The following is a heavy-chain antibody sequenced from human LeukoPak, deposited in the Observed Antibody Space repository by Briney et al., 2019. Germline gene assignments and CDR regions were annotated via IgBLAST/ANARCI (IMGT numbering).Heavy chain of an antibody. CDR3: ARIPRDGYDYY. D-gene: IGHD5-24*01. Sequence: SVKVSCKASGGTFSSYAISWVRQAPGQGLEWMGRIIPILGIANYAQKFQGRVTITADKSTSTAYMELSSLRSEDTAVYYCARIPRDGYDYYWGQGTLVTVSS. CDR1: GGTFSSYA. J-gene: IGHJ4*02. V-gene: IGHV1-69*04. CDR2: IIPILGIA.